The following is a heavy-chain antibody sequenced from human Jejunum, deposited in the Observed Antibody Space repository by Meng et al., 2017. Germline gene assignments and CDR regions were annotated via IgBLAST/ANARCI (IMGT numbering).Heavy chain of an antibody. Sequence: GESLKIPCAASTFAFSPYVMTWVRQAPGKGLESVAVISGSGRDTYYADSVKGRFTISRDNSNNMLYLQMNSLRAEDTAVYYCARRYSSGWYVDYWDQGTLVTVSS. CDR3: ARRYSSGWYVDY. CDR2: ISGSGRDT. CDR1: TFAFSPYV. J-gene: IGHJ4*02. V-gene: IGHV3-23*01. D-gene: IGHD6-19*01.